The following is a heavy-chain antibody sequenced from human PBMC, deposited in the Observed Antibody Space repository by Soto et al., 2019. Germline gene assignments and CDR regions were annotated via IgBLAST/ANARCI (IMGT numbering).Heavy chain of an antibody. V-gene: IGHV5-10-1*01. D-gene: IGHD1-7*01. CDR2: IDPSDSYT. Sequence: GESLKISCKGSGYSFTSYWISWVRQMPGKGLEWMGRIDPSDSYTNYSPSFQGHVTISADKSISTAYLQWSSLKASDTAMYYCARRPNWNYPPYYYYGMDVWGQGTTVTAP. CDR1: GYSFTSYW. CDR3: ARRPNWNYPPYYYYGMDV. J-gene: IGHJ6*02.